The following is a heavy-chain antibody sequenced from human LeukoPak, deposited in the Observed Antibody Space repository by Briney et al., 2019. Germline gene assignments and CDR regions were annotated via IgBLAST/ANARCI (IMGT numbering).Heavy chain of an antibody. J-gene: IGHJ4*02. CDR3: ARGPCGGDCYWVDY. CDR2: ISAYNGNT. D-gene: IGHD2-21*01. Sequence: GASVKVSCKASGYTFTSYGISWVRQAPGQGLEWMGWISAYNGNTNYAQKFQGRVTITTDTSTSTAYMEVRSLRSDDTAVYYCARGPCGGDCYWVDYWGQGTLVTVSS. CDR1: GYTFTSYG. V-gene: IGHV1-18*01.